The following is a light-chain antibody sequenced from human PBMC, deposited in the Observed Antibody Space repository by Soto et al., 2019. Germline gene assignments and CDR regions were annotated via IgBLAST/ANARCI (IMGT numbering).Light chain of an antibody. CDR3: QQYNAFSRT. CDR1: QRISDS. J-gene: IGKJ1*01. Sequence: DIQMTQSPSTLSASVGDRVTITCRASQRISDSLAWYQQKPGKAPDLLISDVSSLERGVPSRFSGSGSGTEFTLTISSMQPDDFATYFCQQYNAFSRTFGRGTKVEI. V-gene: IGKV1-5*01. CDR2: DVS.